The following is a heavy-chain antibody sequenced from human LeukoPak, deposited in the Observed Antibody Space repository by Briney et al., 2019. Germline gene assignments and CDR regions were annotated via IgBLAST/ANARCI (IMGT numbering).Heavy chain of an antibody. CDR2: ISGSGGST. CDR3: AKSRDSSGYYRLGYYYYGMDV. V-gene: IGHV3-23*01. CDR1: GFTFSSYA. J-gene: IGHJ6*02. D-gene: IGHD3-22*01. Sequence: PGGSLRLSCAASGFTFSSYAMSWVRQAPGKGLEWVSAISGSGGSTYYADSVKGRLTISRDNSKNTLYLQMNSLRAEDTAVYYCAKSRDSSGYYRLGYYYYGMDVWGQGTTVTVSS.